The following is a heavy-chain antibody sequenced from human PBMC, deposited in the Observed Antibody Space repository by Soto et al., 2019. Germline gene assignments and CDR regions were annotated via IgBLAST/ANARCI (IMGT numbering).Heavy chain of an antibody. CDR3: ARSQGSSTSLEIYYYYYYVMDV. Sequence: QVQLVQSGAEVQKPGSSVKVSCKASGGTFSSYAISWVRQAPGQGLEWMGGIIPISGTANYAQKFQGRVTITADESTSTAYMELSSLRSEDTAVYYCARSQGSSTSLEIYYYYYYVMDVWGQGTTVTVSS. D-gene: IGHD2-2*01. CDR2: IIPISGTA. J-gene: IGHJ6*02. CDR1: GGTFSSYA. V-gene: IGHV1-69*01.